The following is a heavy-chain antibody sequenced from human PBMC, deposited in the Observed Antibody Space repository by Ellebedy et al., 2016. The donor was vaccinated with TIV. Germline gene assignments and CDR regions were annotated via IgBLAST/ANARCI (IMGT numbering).Heavy chain of an antibody. Sequence: GGSLRLSCKASGYSFTSYWIGWVRQMPGEGLEWMGIIYPGDSDTRYSPSFQGQVTISADKSISTAYLQWSSLKASDTAMYYCARRWRWGMATTTLGAFDIWGQGTMVTVSS. V-gene: IGHV5-51*01. J-gene: IGHJ3*02. D-gene: IGHD5-24*01. CDR3: ARRWRWGMATTTLGAFDI. CDR2: IYPGDSDT. CDR1: GYSFTSYW.